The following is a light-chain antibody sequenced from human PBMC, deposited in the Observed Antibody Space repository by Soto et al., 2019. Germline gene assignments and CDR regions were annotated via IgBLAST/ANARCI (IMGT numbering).Light chain of an antibody. J-gene: IGLJ1*01. CDR2: RND. CDR3: AAWDDTVRSYV. V-gene: IGLV1-47*01. CDR1: ISNIGNNY. Sequence: QSVLTQPSSVSGTPGQGVTISCSGSISNIGNNYVYWFQQLPGTAPKVLTNRNDQRPSGVPDRFSGSKSGTSASLAISGLRSEDEADYYCAAWDDTVRSYVFGTGTKLTDL.